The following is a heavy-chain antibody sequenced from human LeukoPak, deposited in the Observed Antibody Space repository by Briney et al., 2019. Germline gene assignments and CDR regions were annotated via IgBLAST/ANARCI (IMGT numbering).Heavy chain of an antibody. CDR2: IHPSGIT. V-gene: IGHV4-34*01. CDR1: DGSIGYY. Sequence: SETLSLTCAVYDGSIGYYWSWLRQAPGKGLEWIGEIHPSGITSFNPSLKSRASISADTSKNQFSLKLTSVTAADTALYYCSRGRDQSKTGDYWGQGTLVTVSS. CDR3: SRGRDQSKTGDY. J-gene: IGHJ4*02. D-gene: IGHD2-2*01.